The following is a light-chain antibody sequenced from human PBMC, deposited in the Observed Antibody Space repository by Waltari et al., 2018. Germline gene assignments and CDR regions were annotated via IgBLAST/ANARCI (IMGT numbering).Light chain of an antibody. CDR3: QESSRLPYT. CDR1: QSTSSY. CDR2: YAS. J-gene: IGKJ2*01. V-gene: IGKV1-39*01. Sequence: DIQMIQSPSSLSASVGDRVTITCRASQSTSSYLNLYQQKPGKAPQLLIYYASSLQSGVPSRLSGSGSGTDFTLTISRLQPEDFATYYCQESSRLPYTFGQGTKVDIK.